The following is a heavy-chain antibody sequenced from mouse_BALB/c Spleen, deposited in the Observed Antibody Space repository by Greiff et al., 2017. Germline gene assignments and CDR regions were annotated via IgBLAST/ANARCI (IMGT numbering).Heavy chain of an antibody. CDR1: GFAFSSYD. V-gene: IGHV5-12-1*01. J-gene: IGHJ4*01. D-gene: IGHD1-1*01. CDR2: ISSGGGST. Sequence: EVMLVESGGGLVKPGGSLKLSCAASGFAFSSYDMSWVRQTPEKRLEWVAYISSGGGSTYYPDTVKGRFTISRDNAKNTLYLQMSSLKSEDTAMYYCARQGPAYYYGRGPYAMDYWGQGTSVTVSS. CDR3: ARQGPAYYYGRGPYAMDY.